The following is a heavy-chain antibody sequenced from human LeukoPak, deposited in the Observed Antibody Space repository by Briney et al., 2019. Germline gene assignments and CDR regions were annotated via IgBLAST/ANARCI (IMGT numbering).Heavy chain of an antibody. J-gene: IGHJ5*02. CDR1: GGSISSGGYY. D-gene: IGHD2-15*01. CDR2: IYYSGST. V-gene: IGHV4-30-4*08. CDR3: ARTVVVGGWFDP. Sequence: SQTLSLTCTVSGGSISSGGYYWSWIRQHPGKGLEWIGYIYYSGSTYYNPSLKSRVTISVDTSKNQFSLKLSSVTAADTAVYYCARTVVVGGWFDPWGQGTLVTVSS.